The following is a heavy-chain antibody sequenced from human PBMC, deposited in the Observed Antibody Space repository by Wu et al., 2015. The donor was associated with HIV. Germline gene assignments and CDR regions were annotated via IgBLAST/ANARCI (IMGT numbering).Heavy chain of an antibody. CDR2: FSPVFAKP. CDR3: ARGDSSGWYSFDS. Sequence: QVHLVQFGGEVKKPGSSVKVTCKASGDGFTSYAVSWVRQAPGQGLEWMGRFSPVFAKPSYAQNFQGRITITADELTRTTYVEVYSLGSEDTAVYYCARGDSSGWYSFDSWGQGTLVIVSS. V-gene: IGHV1-69*15. D-gene: IGHD6-19*01. J-gene: IGHJ4*02. CDR1: GDGFTSYA.